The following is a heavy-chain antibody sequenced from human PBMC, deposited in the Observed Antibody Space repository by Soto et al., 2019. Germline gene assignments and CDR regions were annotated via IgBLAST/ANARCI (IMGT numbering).Heavy chain of an antibody. CDR1: GGTFSNYA. Sequence: QVQLVQSGAEVKKPGSSVKVSCKASGGTFSNYAINWVRQVPGQGLEWMGGIIPIFGTANYAQKFQGRVTITADESTSTAYLDLSSLRSEATAVYYCARPVEMATISRSYLFYWGQGTLVTVSS. D-gene: IGHD5-12*01. V-gene: IGHV1-69*01. J-gene: IGHJ4*02. CDR3: ARPVEMATISRSYLFY. CDR2: IIPIFGTA.